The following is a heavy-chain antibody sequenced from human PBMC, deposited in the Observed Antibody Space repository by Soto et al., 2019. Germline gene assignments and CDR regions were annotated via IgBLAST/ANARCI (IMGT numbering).Heavy chain of an antibody. CDR2: FILILGTA. J-gene: IGHJ3*02. V-gene: IGHV1-69*12. D-gene: IGHD2-21*02. Sequence: QVQLVQSGAGVRSLGPWVRVSARVPEGPSTAYPLAWWGRPLEQGFGGMGGFILILGTANYQQKFQGRVTITADESTSTAYMELSSLRSEDTAVYYCATLSVVTATNDAFDIWGQGTMVTVSS. CDR3: ATLSVVTATNDAFDI. CDR1: EGPSTAYP.